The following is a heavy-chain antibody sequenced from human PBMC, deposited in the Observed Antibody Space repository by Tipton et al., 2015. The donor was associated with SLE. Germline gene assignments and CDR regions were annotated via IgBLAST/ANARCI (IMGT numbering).Heavy chain of an antibody. CDR3: ARGWDYLDQAGIDY. V-gene: IGHV4-59*12. CDR2: IYYSGST. CDR1: GFTFTGYW. J-gene: IGHJ4*02. Sequence: LRLSCAASGFTFTGYWMSWVRQPPGKGLEWIGYIYYSGSTYYNPSLKSRVTISVDTSKNQFSLKLSSVTAADTAVYYCARGWDYLDQAGIDYWGQGTLVTVSS. D-gene: IGHD1-7*01.